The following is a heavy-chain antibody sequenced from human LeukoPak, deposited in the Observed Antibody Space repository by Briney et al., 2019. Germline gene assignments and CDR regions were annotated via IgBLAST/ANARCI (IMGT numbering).Heavy chain of an antibody. D-gene: IGHD2-15*01. J-gene: IGHJ6*02. V-gene: IGHV1-18*01. CDR1: GYTFTSYG. CDR2: ISAYNGNT. CDR3: ARDASFTPKDGMDV. Sequence: GASVKVSCTASGYTFTSYGISWVRQAPGQGLEWMGWISAYNGNTNYAQKLQGRVTMTTDTSTSTAYMELRSLRSEDTAVYYCARDASFTPKDGMDVWGQGTTVTVSS.